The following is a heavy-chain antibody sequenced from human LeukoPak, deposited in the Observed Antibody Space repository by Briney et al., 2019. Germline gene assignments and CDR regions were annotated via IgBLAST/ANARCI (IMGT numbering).Heavy chain of an antibody. V-gene: IGHV3-21*01. J-gene: IGHJ4*02. CDR3: AREADAAKYDFWSGYRVGPFDY. CDR1: GFTFSSYS. Sequence: GGSLRLSCAASGFTFSSYSMNWVRQAPGKGLEWASSISSSSSYIYYADSVKGRFTISRDNAKNSLYLQMNSLRAEDTAVYYCAREADAAKYDFWSGYRVGPFDYWGQGTLVTVSS. D-gene: IGHD3-3*01. CDR2: ISSSSSYI.